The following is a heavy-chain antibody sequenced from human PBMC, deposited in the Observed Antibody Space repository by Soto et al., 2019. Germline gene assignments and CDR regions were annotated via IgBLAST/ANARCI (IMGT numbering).Heavy chain of an antibody. D-gene: IGHD3-10*01. V-gene: IGHV3-7*03. J-gene: IGHJ4*02. Sequence: SLRISCAACHFSFSTSWRNWIRQAPGKGLEWVANINPDGSAKYYVDSLKGRFTISRDNAKNSLDPQMNSLRAEDTAVYFCTRVSRGHWVDYWGQGALVTVSS. CDR2: INPDGSAK. CDR3: TRVSRGHWVDY. CDR1: HFSFSTSW.